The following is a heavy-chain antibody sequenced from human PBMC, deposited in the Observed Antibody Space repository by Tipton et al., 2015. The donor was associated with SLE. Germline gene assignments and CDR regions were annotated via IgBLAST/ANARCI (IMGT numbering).Heavy chain of an antibody. CDR3: ARDPGYYGSGSYYTPLPFDY. CDR2: IYTSGST. J-gene: IGHJ4*02. D-gene: IGHD3-10*01. V-gene: IGHV4-61*09. Sequence: TLSLTCTVSGGSISSGSYYWSWIRQPAGKGLEWIGYIYTSGSTNYNPSLKSRATISVDTSKNQFSLKLSSVTAADTAVYYCARDPGYYGSGSYYTPLPFDYWGQGTLVTVSS. CDR1: GGSISSGSYY.